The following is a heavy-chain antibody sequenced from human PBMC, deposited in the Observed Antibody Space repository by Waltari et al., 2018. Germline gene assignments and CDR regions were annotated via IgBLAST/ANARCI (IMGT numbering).Heavy chain of an antibody. CDR3: VRSAFLDV. J-gene: IGHJ6*02. Sequence: EVQLVESGGGLVQPGGSVRLSCAASGFSFSTYWMNWARQAPGEGLVWVTRMKRDGSTTAYADSVKGRFTTSRDNAKNTLYLQMNSLRADDTAVYYCVRSAFLDVWGQGTTVTVSS. D-gene: IGHD3-16*01. CDR1: GFSFSTYW. CDR2: MKRDGSTT. V-gene: IGHV3-74*01.